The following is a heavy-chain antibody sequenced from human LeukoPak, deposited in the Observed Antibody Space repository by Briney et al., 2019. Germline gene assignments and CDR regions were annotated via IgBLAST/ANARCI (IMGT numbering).Heavy chain of an antibody. CDR2: ICDSGRTI. J-gene: IGHJ4*02. CDR3: SIDRHGDYDHSRYYDK. D-gene: IGHD3-22*01. Sequence: GGSLRLSCAASGLTFSDVYMSWSRQAPGKGLEWVSYICDSGRTIYYADSVKGRFTISRDNAKNSVYLQMNNLGAENTAVYYCSIDRHGDYDHSRYYDKWGQGTLVTVSS. V-gene: IGHV3-11*01. CDR1: GLTFSDVY.